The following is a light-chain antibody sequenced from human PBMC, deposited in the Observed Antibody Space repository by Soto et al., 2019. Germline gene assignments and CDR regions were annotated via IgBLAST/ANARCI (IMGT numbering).Light chain of an antibody. CDR3: QQYGNSPWT. Sequence: EIVLTQSPGTLSLSPGERGTLSCRASQSVRSSFLAWYQQKPGQAPRLLIYGASTRATGIPDRFSGSGSGTVFTLTISRLETEDFAVYYCQQYGNSPWTFGQGTEVDI. V-gene: IGKV3-20*01. J-gene: IGKJ1*01. CDR1: QSVRSSF. CDR2: GAS.